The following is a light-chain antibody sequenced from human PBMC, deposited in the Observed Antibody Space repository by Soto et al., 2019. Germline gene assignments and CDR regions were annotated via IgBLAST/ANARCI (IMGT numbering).Light chain of an antibody. V-gene: IGKV1-8*01. J-gene: IGKJ4*01. CDR1: QGISSY. CDR3: QQYYSYPLT. CDR2: AAS. Sequence: AIRMTQSPSSFSSSTGDRVTITCRASQGISSYLAWYQQKPGKAPKLLIYAASTLQSGVPSRFSGSGSGTDCTLTISCLQSEDFATYYCQQYYSYPLTFGGGTKVEIK.